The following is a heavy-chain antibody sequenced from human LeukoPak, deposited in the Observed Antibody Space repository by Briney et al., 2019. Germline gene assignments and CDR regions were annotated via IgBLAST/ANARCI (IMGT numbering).Heavy chain of an antibody. V-gene: IGHV3-53*01. J-gene: IGHJ6*02. D-gene: IGHD4-17*01. CDR3: ARDPRTTGRSNYGMDV. CDR2: IYSGGTT. Sequence: GGSLRLSCAVSGFTFSTKSMNWVRQPPGKGLEWVSIIYSGGTTYYADSVQGRFTISRDNSKNTVYLQMNSLRVEDTAVYYCARDPRTTGRSNYGMDVWGQGTTVTVSS. CDR1: GFTFSTKS.